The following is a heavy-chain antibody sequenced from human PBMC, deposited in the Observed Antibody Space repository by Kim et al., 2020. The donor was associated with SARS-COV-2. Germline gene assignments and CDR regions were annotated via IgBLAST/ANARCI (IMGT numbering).Heavy chain of an antibody. CDR2: ISYDGSNK. V-gene: IGHV3-30-3*01. CDR1: GFTFSSYA. D-gene: IGHD6-6*01. J-gene: IGHJ4*02. CDR3: ARRWKDIAARPFDY. Sequence: GGSLRLSCAASGFTFSSYAMHWVRQAPGKGLEWVAVISYDGSNKYYADSVKGRFTISRDNSKNTLYLQMNSLRAEDTAVYYCARRWKDIAARPFDYWGQGTLVTVSS.